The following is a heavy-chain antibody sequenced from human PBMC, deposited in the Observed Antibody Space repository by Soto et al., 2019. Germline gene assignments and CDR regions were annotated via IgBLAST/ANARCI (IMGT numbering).Heavy chain of an antibody. D-gene: IGHD6-13*01. CDR1: GFSLSTTGVG. V-gene: IGHV2-5*02. Sequence: PTLVNPTQTLTLTCTFSGFSLSTTGVGVGWIRQPPGKALEWLALIYWDDDKRHSPSLKSRLTITKDTSKNQVVLTMTNMDPVDTATYYCTHMKKSAAGYPTYYYYGMDVWGQGTTVTVSS. CDR2: IYWDDDK. CDR3: THMKKSAAGYPTYYYYGMDV. J-gene: IGHJ6*02.